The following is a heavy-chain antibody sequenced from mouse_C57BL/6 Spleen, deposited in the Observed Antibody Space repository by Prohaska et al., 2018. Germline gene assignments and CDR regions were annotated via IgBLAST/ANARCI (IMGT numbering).Heavy chain of an antibody. V-gene: IGHV1-26*01. D-gene: IGHD1-1*01. Sequence: HGKSLEWIGDINPNNGGTSYNQKFKGKATLTVDKSSSTAYMELRSLTSEDSAVYYCARTQKPVYYGSSYWYFDVWGTGTTVTVSS. CDR3: ARTQKPVYYGSSYWYFDV. J-gene: IGHJ1*03. CDR2: INPNNGGT.